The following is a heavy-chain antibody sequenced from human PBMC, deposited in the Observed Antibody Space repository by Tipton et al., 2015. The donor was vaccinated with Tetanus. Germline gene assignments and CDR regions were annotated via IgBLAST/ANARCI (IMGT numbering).Heavy chain of an antibody. CDR2: ISSSGSTI. V-gene: IGHV3-11*01. CDR1: GFTFSDYY. D-gene: IGHD4-11*01. Sequence: SLRLSCAASGFTFSDYYMSWIRQAPGKGLEWVSYISSSGSTIYYADSVKGRFTISRDNAKNSLYLQMNSLRAEGTAVYYCARAPVTTGWFDPWGQGTLVTVSS. J-gene: IGHJ5*02. CDR3: ARAPVTTGWFDP.